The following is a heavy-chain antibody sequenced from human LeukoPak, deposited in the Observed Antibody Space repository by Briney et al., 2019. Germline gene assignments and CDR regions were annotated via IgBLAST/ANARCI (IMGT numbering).Heavy chain of an antibody. CDR1: GGSISSSNW. J-gene: IGHJ4*02. Sequence: PSGTLSLTCAVSGGSISSSNWWSWVRQPPGKGLEWIGEIYHSGSTNYNPSLKSRVTISVDKSKNQFSLKLSSVTAADTAVYYCARVYDSSGYYTYYFDYWGQGTLVTVSS. CDR2: IYHSGST. D-gene: IGHD3-22*01. V-gene: IGHV4-4*02. CDR3: ARVYDSSGYYTYYFDY.